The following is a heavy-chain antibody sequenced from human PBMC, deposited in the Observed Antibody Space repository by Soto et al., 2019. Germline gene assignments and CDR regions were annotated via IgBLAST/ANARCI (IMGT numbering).Heavy chain of an antibody. D-gene: IGHD2-21*01. J-gene: IGHJ4*02. CDR3: ARDRRVIPDADMDY. V-gene: IGHV3-30*03. CDR1: GFTFSMYG. CDR2: IYSDGSHQ. Sequence: QVQLVESGGGVVQPGSSLRLSCEASGFTFSMYGMHWVRQAPGKGLEWVGVIYSDGSHQYYGDSVKGRFTISRDNSNKMVYLQMTGLRLDDSALYYCARDRRVIPDADMDYWGQGVLSPSRQ.